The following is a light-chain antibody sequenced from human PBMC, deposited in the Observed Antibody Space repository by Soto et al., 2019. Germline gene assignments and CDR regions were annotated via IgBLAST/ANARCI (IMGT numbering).Light chain of an antibody. CDR2: SAS. CDR1: RSISSN. J-gene: IGKJ2*01. V-gene: IGKV3-15*01. CDR3: QQYNTWPPYT. Sequence: IVMTQSPVTLSVSPGERATLSCRASRSISSNLAWHQQKPGQAPRLLIYSASTRATGVPARFSGSGSGTEFTLTISSLQSEDFAVYYCQQYNTWPPYTFGQGPRWIS.